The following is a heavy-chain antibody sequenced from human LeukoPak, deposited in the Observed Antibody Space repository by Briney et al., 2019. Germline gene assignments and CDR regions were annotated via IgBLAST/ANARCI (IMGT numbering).Heavy chain of an antibody. CDR2: IYYSGST. Sequence: SETLSLTCTVSGGSISSSSYYWGWIRLPPGKGLEWIGSIYYSGSTYYNPSLKSRVTLSVDTSKNQFSLRLNSVTAADTAVYYCAKLPDYGDYTSGVWGQGILVTVSS. J-gene: IGHJ4*02. CDR3: AKLPDYGDYTSGV. D-gene: IGHD4-17*01. CDR1: GGSISSSSYY. V-gene: IGHV4-39*07.